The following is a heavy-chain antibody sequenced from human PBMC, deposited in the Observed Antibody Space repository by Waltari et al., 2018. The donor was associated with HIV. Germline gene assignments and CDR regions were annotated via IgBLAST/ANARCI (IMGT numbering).Heavy chain of an antibody. D-gene: IGHD2-15*01. CDR3: ARDWWQLPSGGYFFDY. CDR2: SSPKSGVT. Sequence: QVQLVQSGAEVKKPGASVKVSCTASRFTFTAYYVHWVRQAPGQGLEWMGWSSPKSGVTHFAQNVQGRINMTRDTSSKTAYLELSRLQSDDTAVYYCARDWWQLPSGGYFFDYWGQGTLVTVSS. V-gene: IGHV1-2*02. J-gene: IGHJ4*02. CDR1: RFTFTAYY.